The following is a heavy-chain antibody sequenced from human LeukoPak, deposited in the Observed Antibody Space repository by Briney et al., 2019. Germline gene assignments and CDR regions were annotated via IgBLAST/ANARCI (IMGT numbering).Heavy chain of an antibody. Sequence: GGSLRLSCAASGFTFSSYAMSWVRQAPGKGLEWVSAICGSGGSTYYADSVKGRFTIARDNSKNTLYLQMNSLRAEDTAVYYCTKGYDFWSGYYLDYWGQGTLVTVSS. J-gene: IGHJ4*02. CDR2: ICGSGGST. CDR3: TKGYDFWSGYYLDY. D-gene: IGHD3-3*01. CDR1: GFTFSSYA. V-gene: IGHV3-23*01.